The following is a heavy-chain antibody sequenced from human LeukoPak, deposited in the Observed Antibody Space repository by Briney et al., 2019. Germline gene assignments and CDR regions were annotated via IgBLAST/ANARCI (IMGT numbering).Heavy chain of an antibody. CDR3: ARQNDFRLDY. Sequence: GESLKISFKGSGYTFSSYWIGWVRQMPGKGLEWMGIIYPGDSGTRYSPSLQGQVTISVDTSIGTAYLQWSSLKASDTAIYYCARQNDFRLDYWGQGTLVTVSS. V-gene: IGHV5-51*01. CDR2: IYPGDSGT. CDR1: GYTFSSYW. J-gene: IGHJ4*02. D-gene: IGHD3-3*01.